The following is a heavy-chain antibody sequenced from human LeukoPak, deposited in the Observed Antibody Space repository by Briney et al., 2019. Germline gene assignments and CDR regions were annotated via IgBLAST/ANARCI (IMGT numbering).Heavy chain of an antibody. V-gene: IGHV1-69*13. J-gene: IGHJ4*02. Sequence: ASVKVSCKASGGTFSSYAISWVRQAPGQGLEWMGGIIPIFGTANYAQKFQGRVTITADESTSTAYMELSSLRSEDTAVYYCAKSRCVVVPAALDYWGQGTLVTVSS. CDR2: IIPIFGTA. CDR1: GGTFSSYA. D-gene: IGHD2-2*01. CDR3: AKSRCVVVPAALDY.